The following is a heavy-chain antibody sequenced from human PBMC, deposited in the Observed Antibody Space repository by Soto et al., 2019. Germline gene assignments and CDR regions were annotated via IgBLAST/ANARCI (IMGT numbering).Heavy chain of an antibody. CDR2: ISHSGLR. J-gene: IGHJ5*02. D-gene: IGHD3-10*01. CDR3: ATSNPTCPGCYS. CDR1: GVSISSGY. V-gene: IGHV4-59*01. Sequence: QVQLQESGPGLVKPSETLSLTCIVSGVSISSGYCTWIRQSPGKGLEWIGYISHSGLRHYRASLHSRLTMSVETSKNQFSLNLTSVTAVDTAIYYCATSNPTCPGCYSWGQGTLVTVSS.